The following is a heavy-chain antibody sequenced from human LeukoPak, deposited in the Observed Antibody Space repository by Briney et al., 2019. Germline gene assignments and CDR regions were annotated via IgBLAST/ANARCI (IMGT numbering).Heavy chain of an antibody. D-gene: IGHD2-15*01. J-gene: IGHJ4*02. CDR3: ARLGWWDS. Sequence: SETLSLTCSVSGDSVNNENFYWGWIRQPPGKGLEWIGSNSGSTYYNPSLNSRVTISGDTSKNQFSLKLSSVTAADTAVYYCARLGWWDSWGQGTLVTVSS. V-gene: IGHV4-39*01. CDR1: GDSVNNENFY. CDR2: NSGST.